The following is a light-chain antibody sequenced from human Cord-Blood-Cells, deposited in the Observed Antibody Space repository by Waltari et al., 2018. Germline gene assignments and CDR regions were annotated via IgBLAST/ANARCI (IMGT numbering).Light chain of an antibody. V-gene: IGKV4-1*01. CDR1: QSLLYSSNNKNY. CDR3: QQYYSTPWT. J-gene: IGKJ1*01. CDR2: WAS. Sequence: DIVMTQYPDSLAVSLGERATINCQSRQSLLYSSNNKNYLAWYQQKPGQPPKLLIYWASTRESGVPDRFSGSGSGTDFTLTISSLQAEDVAVYYCQQYYSTPWTFGQGTKVEIK.